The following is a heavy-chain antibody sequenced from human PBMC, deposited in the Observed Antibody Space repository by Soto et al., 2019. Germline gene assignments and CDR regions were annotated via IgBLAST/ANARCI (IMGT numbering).Heavy chain of an antibody. CDR3: SRQSPNDYMPDGV. Sequence: GESLKISCKGSGYSFTSYWIGWVRQMPGKGLEWMGIIYPGDSDTRYSPSFQGQVTISADKSISTAYLQWSSLKASDTAMYYCSRQSPNDYMPDGVWGKGTTVTVSS. CDR2: IYPGDSDT. D-gene: IGHD3-16*01. V-gene: IGHV5-51*01. J-gene: IGHJ6*04. CDR1: GYSFTSYW.